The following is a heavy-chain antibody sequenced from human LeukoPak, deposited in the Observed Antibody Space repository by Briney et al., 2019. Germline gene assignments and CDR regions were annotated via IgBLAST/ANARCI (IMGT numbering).Heavy chain of an antibody. CDR3: AKLKRWELRKQNYYYYYMDV. Sequence: PGGSLRLSCAASGFTFSSYGMSWVRQAPGKGLEWVSAISGSGGSTYYADSVKGRFTISRDNSKNTLYLQMNGLRAEDTAVYYCAKLKRWELRKQNYYYYYMDVWGKGTTVTISS. D-gene: IGHD1-26*01. V-gene: IGHV3-23*01. CDR1: GFTFSSYG. J-gene: IGHJ6*03. CDR2: ISGSGGST.